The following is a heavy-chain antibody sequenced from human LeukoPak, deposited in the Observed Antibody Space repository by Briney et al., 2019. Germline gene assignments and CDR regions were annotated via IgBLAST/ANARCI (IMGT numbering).Heavy chain of an antibody. V-gene: IGHV1-18*01. Sequence: ASVKVSCKPSGYTFTSYGISWVRQAPGQGLEWMGWISAYNDNTNYAQKLQGRVTMTTDTSTSTAYMELRSLRSDDTAVYYCARSLYGAPEYFQHWGQGTLVTVSS. D-gene: IGHD4-17*01. CDR3: ARSLYGAPEYFQH. J-gene: IGHJ1*01. CDR1: GYTFTSYG. CDR2: ISAYNDNT.